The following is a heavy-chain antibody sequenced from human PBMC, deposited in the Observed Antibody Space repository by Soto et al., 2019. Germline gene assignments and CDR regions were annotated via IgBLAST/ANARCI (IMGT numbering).Heavy chain of an antibody. D-gene: IGHD3-3*01. CDR3: ARGGFWSSSWFDP. J-gene: IGHJ5*02. V-gene: IGHV4-61*01. CDR1: GGSVSSGSYY. CDR2: IYYSGST. Sequence: SETLSLTCTVSGGSVSSGSYYWIWIRQPPGKGLEWIGYIYYSGSTNYNPPLKSRVTISVDRSKNQFSLKLSSVTAADTAVYYCARGGFWSSSWFDPWGQGTLVTVS.